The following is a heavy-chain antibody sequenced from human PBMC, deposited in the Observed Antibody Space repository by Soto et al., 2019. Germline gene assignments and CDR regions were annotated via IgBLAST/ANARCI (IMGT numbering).Heavy chain of an antibody. J-gene: IGHJ4*02. CDR2: IWYDGSNK. Sequence: QVQLVESGGGVVQPGRSLRLSCAASGFTFTNYGMHWVRQAPGKGLEWVAVIWYDGSNKYYADSVKGRITISKDHSQNTLYLQMNNLRGEDTAMYYCTRDPYGGSRYYFDSWGQGTLVTVSS. V-gene: IGHV3-33*01. CDR1: GFTFTNYG. CDR3: TRDPYGGSRYYFDS. D-gene: IGHD1-26*01.